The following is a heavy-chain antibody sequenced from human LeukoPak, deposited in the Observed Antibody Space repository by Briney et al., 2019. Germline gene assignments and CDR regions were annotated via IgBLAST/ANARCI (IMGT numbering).Heavy chain of an antibody. Sequence: GGSLRLSCTVSGFTLSSYSMNWFRQAPGKGLEWVAVISYDGSNKYYADSVKGRFTISRDNSKNTLYLQINSLRAEDTAVYYCAKDPSVYYGDYIIRWGQGTLVIVSS. CDR2: ISYDGSNK. V-gene: IGHV3-30*18. D-gene: IGHD4-17*01. CDR3: AKDPSVYYGDYIIR. J-gene: IGHJ4*02. CDR1: GFTLSSYS.